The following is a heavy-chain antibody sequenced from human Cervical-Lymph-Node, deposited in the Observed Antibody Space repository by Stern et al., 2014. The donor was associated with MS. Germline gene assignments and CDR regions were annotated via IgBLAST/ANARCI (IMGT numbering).Heavy chain of an antibody. CDR2: ISSSSSYK. CDR1: GFTFSSYS. D-gene: IGHD6-13*01. V-gene: IGHV3-21*01. CDR3: ARDDSSSWYADYYYGMDV. J-gene: IGHJ6*02. Sequence: EAHLVESGGGLVKPGGSLRLSCAASGFTFSSYSMNWVRQAPGKGLEWVSSISSSSSYKYYADSVKGRFTNARDNAKNSLYLQMNSLRAEDTAVYYCARDDSSSWYADYYYGMDVWGQGTTVTVSS.